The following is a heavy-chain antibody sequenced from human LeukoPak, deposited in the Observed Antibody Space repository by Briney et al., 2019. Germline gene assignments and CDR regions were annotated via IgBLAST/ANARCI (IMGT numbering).Heavy chain of an antibody. CDR2: IYYNGYT. V-gene: IGHV4-59*02. CDR3: ARVLALAGNGAFDI. CDR1: GGSVSSYY. J-gene: IGHJ3*02. D-gene: IGHD6-13*01. Sequence: SETLSLTCTVSGGSVSSYYWSWIRQPPGKGLERIGYIYYNGYTNYNPSLKSRVTISVDTSKKQFSLKLNSVTAVDTAVYYCARVLALAGNGAFDIWGLGTVVTVSS.